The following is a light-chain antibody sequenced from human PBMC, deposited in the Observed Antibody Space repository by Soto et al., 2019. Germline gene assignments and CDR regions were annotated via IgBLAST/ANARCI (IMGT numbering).Light chain of an antibody. CDR3: QQYVSSPT. J-gene: IGKJ5*01. V-gene: IGKV3D-20*01. Sequence: EIVLTQSPATLSLSPGERATLSCGASQSVSSSYLAWYQQKPGLAPRLPIYDASYRATGIPDRFSGSGSGTDFTLTISRLEPEDFAVYYCQQYVSSPTFGQGTRLEIK. CDR2: DAS. CDR1: QSVSSSY.